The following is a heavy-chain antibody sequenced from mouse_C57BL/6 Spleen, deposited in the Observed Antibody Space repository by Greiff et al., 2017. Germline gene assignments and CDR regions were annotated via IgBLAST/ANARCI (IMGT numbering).Heavy chain of an antibody. V-gene: IGHV1-39*01. Sequence: EVKLVESGPELVKPGASVKISCKASGYSFTDYNMNWVKQSNGKSLEWIGVINPNYGTTSYNQKFKGKATLTVDQSSSTAYMQLNSLTSEDSAVYYCARREYYGSSSYAMDYWGQGTSVTVSS. J-gene: IGHJ4*01. D-gene: IGHD1-1*01. CDR1: GYSFTDYN. CDR2: INPNYGTT. CDR3: ARREYYGSSSYAMDY.